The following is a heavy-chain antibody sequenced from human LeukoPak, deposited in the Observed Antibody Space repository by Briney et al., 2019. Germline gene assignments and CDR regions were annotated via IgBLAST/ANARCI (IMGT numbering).Heavy chain of an antibody. J-gene: IGHJ4*02. CDR3: ARLRTPLADYGDYSPPYYFDY. V-gene: IGHV4-59*08. D-gene: IGHD4-17*01. CDR2: IYYSGST. CDR1: GGSISSYY. Sequence: SETLSLTCTVSGGSISSYYWSWIRQPPGKGLEWIGYIYYSGSTNYNPSLKSRVTISVDTSKNQFSLKLSSVTAADTAVYYCARLRTPLADYGDYSPPYYFDYWGQGTLVTVSS.